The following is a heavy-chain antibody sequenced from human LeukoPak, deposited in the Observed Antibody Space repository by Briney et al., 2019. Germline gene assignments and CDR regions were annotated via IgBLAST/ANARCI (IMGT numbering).Heavy chain of an antibody. Sequence: SETLSLTCDVSGGSVTSTNWWTWVRQPPGKGLEWIGYIYYSGTAYYHPSLKSRVTMSVDTSKNQFSLKLSSVTAVDTAVYYCATTTGGSSHFDFWGQGTLVTVSS. J-gene: IGHJ4*02. CDR2: IYYSGTA. CDR1: GGSVTSTNW. V-gene: IGHV4-28*01. CDR3: ATTTGGSSHFDF. D-gene: IGHD2-15*01.